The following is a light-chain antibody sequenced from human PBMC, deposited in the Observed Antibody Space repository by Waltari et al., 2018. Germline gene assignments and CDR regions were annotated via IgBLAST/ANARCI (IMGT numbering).Light chain of an antibody. CDR1: ESVGTD. CDR2: FGS. V-gene: IGKV3D-15*01. Sequence: EIVMTQSPVTMSVSPAEGVTLPCTASESVGTDVAWYRHKPGQPPRLPIYFGSTRATGVPARISGSGSGTDFSLTISSLESEDFAFYYCQQSRQWPRRTFGQGTKLE. J-gene: IGKJ2*01. CDR3: QQSRQWPRRT.